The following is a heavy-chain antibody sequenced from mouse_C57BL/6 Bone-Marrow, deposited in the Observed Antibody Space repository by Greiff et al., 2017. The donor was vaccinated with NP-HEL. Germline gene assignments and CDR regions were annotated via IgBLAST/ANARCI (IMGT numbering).Heavy chain of an antibody. D-gene: IGHD1-1*01. CDR2: IRSKSNNYAT. CDR3: VRHHYYGSSWAWFAY. CDR1: GFSFNTYA. Sequence: EVHLVESGGGLVQPKGSLKLSCAASGFSFNTYAMNWVRQAPGKGLEWVARIRSKSNNYATYYADSVKDRFTISRDDSESMLYLQMNNLKTEDTAMYYCVRHHYYGSSWAWFAYWGQGTLVTVSA. J-gene: IGHJ3*01. V-gene: IGHV10-1*01.